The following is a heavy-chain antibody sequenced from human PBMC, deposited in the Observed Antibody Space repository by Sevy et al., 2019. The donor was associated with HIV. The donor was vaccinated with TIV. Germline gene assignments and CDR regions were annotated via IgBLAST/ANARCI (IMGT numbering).Heavy chain of an antibody. CDR2: IWYDGRTK. CDR1: GFTFMSFS. V-gene: IGHV3-33*01. Sequence: GGSLRLSCSASGFTFMSFSMHWVRQAPGKGLEWVAAIWYDGRTKQYADSVKGRFTISRDNSKNMLNLEMNSLRAEDTALYFCARDSARVIVPTAGFDSWGQGTVVTVSS. J-gene: IGHJ5*01. D-gene: IGHD1-26*01. CDR3: ARDSARVIVPTAGFDS.